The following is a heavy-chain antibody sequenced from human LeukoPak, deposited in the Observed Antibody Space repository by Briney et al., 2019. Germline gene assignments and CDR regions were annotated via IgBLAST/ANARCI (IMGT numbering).Heavy chain of an antibody. CDR3: ARGARMYYYDSSGYNDY. V-gene: IGHV1-2*02. CDR2: INPNSGGT. D-gene: IGHD3-22*01. Sequence: ASVKVSCKASVYTFTGYYMQWVRQAPGQGLEWMGWINPNSGGTNYTQKFQGRVTMTRDTSISTAYMELSRLRSDDTAVYHCARGARMYYYDSSGYNDYWGQGTLVTVSS. CDR1: VYTFTGYY. J-gene: IGHJ4*02.